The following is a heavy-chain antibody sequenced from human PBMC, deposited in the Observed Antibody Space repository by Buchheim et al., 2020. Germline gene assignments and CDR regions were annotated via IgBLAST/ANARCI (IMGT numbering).Heavy chain of an antibody. CDR3: ARDITGTTIDY. Sequence: QVQLVESGGGVVQPGRSLRLSCAASGFTFSSYGMHWVRQAPGKGLEWVAVIWYDGSTKYSADSVKGRFTISRDNSKNTLYLQMNSLRAEDTAVYYCARDITGTTIDYWGQGTL. CDR1: GFTFSSYG. J-gene: IGHJ4*02. CDR2: IWYDGSTK. D-gene: IGHD1-7*01. V-gene: IGHV3-33*01.